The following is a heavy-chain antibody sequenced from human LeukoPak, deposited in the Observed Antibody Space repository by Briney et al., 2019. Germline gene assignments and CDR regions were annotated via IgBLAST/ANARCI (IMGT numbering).Heavy chain of an antibody. J-gene: IGHJ6*03. CDR3: AKDRCGNGVGCYYYYMDV. CDR1: GFTFSSYE. Sequence: PGGSLRLSCAASGFTFSSYEMNWVRQAPGKGLEWVSYISSSGSTIYYADSVKGRFTISRDNAKNSLYLQMNSLRAEDTAVYYCAKDRCGNGVGCYYYYMDVWGKGTTVTISS. D-gene: IGHD2-8*01. V-gene: IGHV3-48*03. CDR2: ISSSGSTI.